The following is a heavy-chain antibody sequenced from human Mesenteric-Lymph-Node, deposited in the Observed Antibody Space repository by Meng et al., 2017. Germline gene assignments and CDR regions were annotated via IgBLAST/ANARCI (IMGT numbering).Heavy chain of an antibody. CDR2: FYYSGST. CDR3: ARDTSSSTMVRGVISYYYYGMDV. J-gene: IGHJ6*02. V-gene: IGHV4-31*03. CDR1: GGSISSGGYY. Sequence: SETLSLTCTVSGGSISSGGYYWSWIRQHPGKGLEWIGYFYYSGSTYYNPSLKSRVTISVDTSKNQFSLKLSSVTAADTAVYYCARDTSSSTMVRGVISYYYYGMDVWGQGTTVTVSS. D-gene: IGHD3-10*01.